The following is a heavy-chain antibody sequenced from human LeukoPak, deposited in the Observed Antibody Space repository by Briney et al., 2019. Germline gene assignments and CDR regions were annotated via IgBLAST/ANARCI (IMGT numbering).Heavy chain of an antibody. J-gene: IGHJ4*02. V-gene: IGHV4-39*07. CDR3: ARGGNDYVWGSYRYHYFDY. CDR2: IYYSGST. Sequence: WIRQPPGKGLEWIGSIYYSGSTYYNPSLKSRVTISVDTSKNQFSLKLSSVTAADTAVYYCARGGNDYVWGSYRYHYFDYWGQGTLVTVSS. D-gene: IGHD3-16*02.